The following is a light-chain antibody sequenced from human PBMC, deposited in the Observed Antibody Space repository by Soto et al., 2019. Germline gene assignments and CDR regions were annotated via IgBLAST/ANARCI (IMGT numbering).Light chain of an antibody. J-gene: IGLJ1*01. CDR2: DVN. Sequence: QSVLTQPHSVSGSPGQSVAIPCSGTSGDVGGYNYVSWYQQHPGKAPKLIIFDVNKRPSGVPDRFSGSKSGSTASLTISGLQAEDEADYYCCSYGGSFYVVGTGTKVTVL. V-gene: IGLV2-11*01. CDR3: CSYGGSFYV. CDR1: SGDVGGYNY.